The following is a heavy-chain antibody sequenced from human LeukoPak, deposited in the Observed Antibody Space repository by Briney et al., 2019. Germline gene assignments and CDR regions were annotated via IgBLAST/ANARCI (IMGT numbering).Heavy chain of an antibody. J-gene: IGHJ4*02. V-gene: IGHV4-34*01. Sequence: SETLSLTCAVYGGSFSGYYWSWIRQPTGKGLEWIGEINHSGSTNYNPSLKSRVTISVDTSKNQFSLKLSSVTAADTAVYYCARGTVTTDGYWGQGTLVTVSS. CDR1: GGSFSGYY. CDR2: INHSGST. D-gene: IGHD4-17*01. CDR3: ARGTVTTDGY.